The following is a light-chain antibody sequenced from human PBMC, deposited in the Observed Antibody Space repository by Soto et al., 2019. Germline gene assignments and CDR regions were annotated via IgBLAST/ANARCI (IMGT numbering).Light chain of an antibody. Sequence: EVVLTQSPATLSLSPGERATLSCRASQSVSSYLAWYQQKPGQAPRLLIYSASDRAAGIPARFSGGGSGTDFTLNISSQEPEDSAAYYCQQRSSWPPTFGGGTKVEIK. V-gene: IGKV3-11*01. CDR1: QSVSSY. CDR2: SAS. J-gene: IGKJ4*01. CDR3: QQRSSWPPT.